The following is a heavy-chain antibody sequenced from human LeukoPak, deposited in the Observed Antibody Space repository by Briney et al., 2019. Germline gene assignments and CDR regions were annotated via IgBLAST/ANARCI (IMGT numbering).Heavy chain of an antibody. CDR3: ARVGYYYDSSGQY. V-gene: IGHV4-38-2*02. D-gene: IGHD3-22*01. CDR1: GYSISSGYC. Sequence: SETLSLTCTVSGYSISSGYCWGWIRQPPGKGLEWIGSIYHSGSTYYNPSLKSRVTISVDTSKNQFSLKLSSVTAADTAVYYCARVGYYYDSSGQYWGQGTLVTVSS. J-gene: IGHJ4*02. CDR2: IYHSGST.